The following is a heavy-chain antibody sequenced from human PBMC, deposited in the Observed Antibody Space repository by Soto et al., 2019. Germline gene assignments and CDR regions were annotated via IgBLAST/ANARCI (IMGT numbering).Heavy chain of an antibody. D-gene: IGHD5-18*01. CDR2: IYYSGST. Sequence: PSETLSLTCTVSGGSISSYYWSWIRQPPGKGLEWIGFIYYSGSTNYNPSLKSRVTIAVDTSKNQFSLKLSSVTAAVTAVYYCASNVDTAMVYFDYWGQGTLVTVSS. V-gene: IGHV4-59*12. CDR1: GGSISSYY. CDR3: ASNVDTAMVYFDY. J-gene: IGHJ4*02.